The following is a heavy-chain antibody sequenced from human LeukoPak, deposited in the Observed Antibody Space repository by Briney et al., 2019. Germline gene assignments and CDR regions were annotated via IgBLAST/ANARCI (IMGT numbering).Heavy chain of an antibody. J-gene: IGHJ4*02. CDR1: GGSISSGDYS. D-gene: IGHD6-13*01. V-gene: IGHV4-30-2*01. Sequence: SQTLSLTCAVSGGSISSGDYSWSWIRQPPGNGLEWIGYIYHTGNTNYNPSLKSRVTISVARSKNQFSLRLNSVTAADTAVYYCARARESMATAGSYFDYWGQGTLVTVSS. CDR3: ARARESMATAGSYFDY. CDR2: IYHTGNT.